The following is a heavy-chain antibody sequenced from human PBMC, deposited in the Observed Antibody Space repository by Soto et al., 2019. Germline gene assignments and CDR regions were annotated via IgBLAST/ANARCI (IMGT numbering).Heavy chain of an antibody. V-gene: IGHV3-30-3*01. CDR2: LSYDGSNK. J-gene: IGHJ6*02. CDR1: GFPFSSYA. Sequence: QVQLVESGGGVVQPGRSLRLSCAASGFPFSSYAMHWVRQAPGKGLEWVAVLSYDGSNKYYADSVKGRFTISRDNSKNTLYLQMNSRRAEDTAVYDSARERITVIVVVPYYYYYGMDVWGQGTTVTVSS. D-gene: IGHD3-22*01. CDR3: ARERITVIVVVPYYYYYGMDV.